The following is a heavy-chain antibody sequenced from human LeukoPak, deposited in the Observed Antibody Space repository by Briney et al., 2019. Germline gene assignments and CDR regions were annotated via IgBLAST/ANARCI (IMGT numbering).Heavy chain of an antibody. CDR3: ARGLRRYYYTSGGYRAFGY. Sequence: SETLSLTCAVYGGSFSGYYWHWIRQPPGKGLEWLGEINHNGSSNYNPSLKSRVTISADTSKNQFSLKLSSVTAADTAVYYCARGLRRYYYTSGGYRAFGYWGQGSLVTVSS. D-gene: IGHD3-10*01. J-gene: IGHJ4*02. CDR2: INHNGSS. V-gene: IGHV4-34*01. CDR1: GGSFSGYY.